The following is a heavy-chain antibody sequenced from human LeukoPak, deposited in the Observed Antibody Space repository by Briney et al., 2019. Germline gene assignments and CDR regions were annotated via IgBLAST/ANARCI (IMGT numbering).Heavy chain of an antibody. D-gene: IGHD6-19*01. J-gene: IGHJ4*02. Sequence: ASVKVSCKPSGYTFTGHYIHWVRQAPGQGLEWMGWISAYNGNTNYAQKLQGRVTMTTDTSTSTAYMELRSLRSDDTAVYYCAREGWDSSGIGGEWYFDYWGQGTLVTVSS. CDR2: ISAYNGNT. CDR1: GYTFTGHY. V-gene: IGHV1-18*04. CDR3: AREGWDSSGIGGEWYFDY.